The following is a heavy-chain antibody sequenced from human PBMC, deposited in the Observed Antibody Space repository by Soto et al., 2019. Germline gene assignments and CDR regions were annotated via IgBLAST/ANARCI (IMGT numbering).Heavy chain of an antibody. CDR2: INHSGST. CDR1: GGSFSGYY. J-gene: IGHJ6*03. V-gene: IGHV4-34*01. CDR3: ARVFHLWSGYYKGSDSYYMGV. D-gene: IGHD3-3*01. Sequence: SETLSLTCAVYGGSFSGYYWSWIRQPPGKGLEWIGEINHSGSTNYNPSLKSRVTISVDTSKNQFSLKLSSVTAADTAVYYCARVFHLWSGYYKGSDSYYMGVWGKGTTVTVSS.